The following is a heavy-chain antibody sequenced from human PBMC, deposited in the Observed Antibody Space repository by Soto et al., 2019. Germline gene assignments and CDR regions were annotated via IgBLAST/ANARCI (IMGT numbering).Heavy chain of an antibody. V-gene: IGHV1-3*01. CDR3: ASGGGLTKVFEY. Sequence: SVKVSCETSGLAFIHHALHWVRQAPVQGLEWMGWVNGGNGNKKYSQKFQGRVTITRDTSASTVYVELSSLRSEGTAVYYCASGGGLTKVFEYWGQGTLVTVSS. CDR1: GLAFIHHA. CDR2: VNGGNGNK. D-gene: IGHD3-16*01. J-gene: IGHJ4*02.